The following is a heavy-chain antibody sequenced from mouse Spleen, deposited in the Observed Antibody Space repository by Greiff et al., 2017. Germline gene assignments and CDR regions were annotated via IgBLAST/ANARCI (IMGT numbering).Heavy chain of an antibody. V-gene: IGHV5-17*01. J-gene: IGHJ2*01. D-gene: IGHD1-1*01. CDR2: ISSGSSTI. CDR3: ARDNYGSSWYYFDY. Sequence: EVNVVESGGGLVKPGGSLKLSCAASGFTFSDYGMHWVRQAPEKGLEWVAYISSGSSTIYYADTVKGRFTISRDNAKNTLFLQMTSLRSEDTAMYYCARDNYGSSWYYFDYWGQGTTLTVSS. CDR1: GFTFSDYG.